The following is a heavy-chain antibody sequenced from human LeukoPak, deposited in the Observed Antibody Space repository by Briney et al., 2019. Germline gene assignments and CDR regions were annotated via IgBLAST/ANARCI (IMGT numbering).Heavy chain of an antibody. CDR3: AAGTEIFDWFDP. V-gene: IGHV6-1*01. CDR2: TYYRSKWYN. J-gene: IGHJ5*02. CDR1: GDSLSSNSAA. D-gene: IGHD6-19*01. Sequence: SQTLSLTSAISGDSLSSNSAASNSIRQSPSGGLGWLGRTYYRSKWYNDYAVSVKSRITINPDTSKNQFSLQLNSVTPEDTAVYYCAAGTEIFDWFDPWGQGTLVTVSS.